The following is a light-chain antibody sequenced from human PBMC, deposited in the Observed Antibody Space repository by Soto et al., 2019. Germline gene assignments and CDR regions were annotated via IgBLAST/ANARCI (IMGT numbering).Light chain of an antibody. J-gene: IGKJ1*01. CDR1: QSISSY. CDR3: QQKRT. CDR2: AAS. V-gene: IGKV1-39*01. Sequence: DIQMTQSPSSLSASVGDRVPITCRASQSISSYLNWYQQKPGKAPKLLIYAASSLQSGVPSRFSGSGSGTDFTLTISSLQPEDFATYYCQQKRTFGQGTKVEI.